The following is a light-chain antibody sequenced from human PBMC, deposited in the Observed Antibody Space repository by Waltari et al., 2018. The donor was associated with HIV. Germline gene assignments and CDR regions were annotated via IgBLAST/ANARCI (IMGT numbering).Light chain of an antibody. J-gene: IGLJ3*02. CDR1: SVDVGGYNS. Sequence: QSALTQPASISGSPGQSITISFTGTSVDVGGYNSVSWYQQKPGKAPQFIIYAVSERPTGVSSRFSGSKSGNTAFLTISGLQADDEADYYCSSYTTSSDLDGVFGGGTKLTVL. CDR3: SSYTTSSDLDGV. CDR2: AVS. V-gene: IGLV2-14*03.